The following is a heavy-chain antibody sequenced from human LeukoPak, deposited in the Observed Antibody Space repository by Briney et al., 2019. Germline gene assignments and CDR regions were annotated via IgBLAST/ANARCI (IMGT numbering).Heavy chain of an antibody. J-gene: IGHJ4*02. CDR2: IYYSGST. Sequence: SETLSLTCTVSGGSISSSSYYWGWIRQPPGKGLEWIGSIYYSGSTYYNPSLKSRVTISVDTSKNQFSLKLSSVTAADTAVYYCARAIFGVVDYFDYWGQGTLVTVSS. D-gene: IGHD3-3*01. CDR1: GGSISSSSYY. V-gene: IGHV4-39*07. CDR3: ARAIFGVVDYFDY.